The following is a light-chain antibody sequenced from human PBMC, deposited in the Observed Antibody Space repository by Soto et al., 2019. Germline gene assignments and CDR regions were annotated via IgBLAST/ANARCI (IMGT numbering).Light chain of an antibody. CDR3: QQRSNWPT. V-gene: IGKV3-11*01. J-gene: IGKJ5*01. CDR1: QNVNNF. CDR2: DAS. Sequence: EVVLTQSPSTLSFSPWERSTFSFRASQNVNNFLAWYQQKPGQAPRLLIYDASNRATGIPARFSGSGSGTDFALTISSLESEDFAIYYCQQRSNWPTFGQGTRLEI.